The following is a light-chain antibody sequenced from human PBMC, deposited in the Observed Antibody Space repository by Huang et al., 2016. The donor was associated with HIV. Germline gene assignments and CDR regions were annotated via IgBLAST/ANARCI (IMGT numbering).Light chain of an antibody. V-gene: IGKV3-20*01. J-gene: IGKJ2*03. Sequence: EILLTQSPDTLSLSPGERATLSCRASQSVNNNYLAWYQQKPGQAPRLRIYRASTRATGSPDRFSGSGSGTDFTLTISRLEPDDFAVYYCQQFGSSPPYSFGQGTKLEIK. CDR1: QSVNNNY. CDR3: QQFGSSPPYS. CDR2: RAS.